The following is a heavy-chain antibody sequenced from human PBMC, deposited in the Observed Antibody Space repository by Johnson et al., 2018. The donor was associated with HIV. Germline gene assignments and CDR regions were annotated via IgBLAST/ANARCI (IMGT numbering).Heavy chain of an antibody. D-gene: IGHD3-10*01. J-gene: IGHJ3*02. CDR1: GFSFSSYA. CDR3: ARGDRGDAFDI. Sequence: VQLVESGGGLVQPGGSLRLSCEASGFSFSSYAMHWVRQAPGKGLEWVANIKQDGSEKYYVDSVKGRFTISRDNAKNTLYLQMNSLRAEDTALYYCARGDRGDAFDIWGQGTMVTVSS. V-gene: IGHV3-7*05. CDR2: IKQDGSEK.